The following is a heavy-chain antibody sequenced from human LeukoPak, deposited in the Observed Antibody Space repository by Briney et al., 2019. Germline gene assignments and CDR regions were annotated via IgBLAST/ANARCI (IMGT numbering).Heavy chain of an antibody. Sequence: SVKVSCKASGGTFSSYAISWVRQAPGQGLEWMGGIIPILGTANYAQKFQGRVTITTDESTSTAYMELSSLRSEDTAVYYCARDCSSTSCYDYWGQGTLVTVSS. CDR1: GGTFSSYA. V-gene: IGHV1-69*05. J-gene: IGHJ4*02. CDR2: IIPILGTA. CDR3: ARDCSSTSCYDY. D-gene: IGHD2-2*01.